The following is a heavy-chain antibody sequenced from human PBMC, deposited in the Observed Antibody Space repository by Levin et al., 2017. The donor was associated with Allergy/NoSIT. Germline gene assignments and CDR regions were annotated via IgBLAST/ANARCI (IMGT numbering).Heavy chain of an antibody. CDR1: GFTLSDYW. D-gene: IGHD1-7*01. CDR3: TRVRRGTVVLNYGMDV. Sequence: LSLTCAAPGFTLSDYWMHWVRQAPGKGLVWVSRINSDGTSTNYADSVKGRFTISRDNAKNTLYLQMSSLRPEDTAVYYCTRVRRGTVVLNYGMDVWGQGPTVTVSS. V-gene: IGHV3-74*01. CDR2: INSDGTST. J-gene: IGHJ6*02.